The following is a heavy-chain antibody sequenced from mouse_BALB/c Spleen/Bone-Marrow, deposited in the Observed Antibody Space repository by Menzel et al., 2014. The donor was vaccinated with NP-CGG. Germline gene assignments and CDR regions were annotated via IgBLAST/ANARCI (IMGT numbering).Heavy chain of an antibody. CDR2: INPSSGYT. Sequence: VQLVESGAELAGPGASVKMSCKASGYTFTSYTMHWVKQRPGQGLEWIGYINPSSGYTNYNQKFKDKATLTADKSSSTAYMQLSSLTSEDSAVYYCARESYGNWFAYRGQGTLVTVSA. CDR3: ARESYGNWFAY. J-gene: IGHJ3*01. D-gene: IGHD2-1*01. CDR1: GYTFTSYT. V-gene: IGHV1-4*01.